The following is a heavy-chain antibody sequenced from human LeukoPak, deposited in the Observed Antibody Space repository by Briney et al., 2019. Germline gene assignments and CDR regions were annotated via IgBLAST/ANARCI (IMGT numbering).Heavy chain of an antibody. CDR1: GFTFVGHE. CDR3: ARADPYGDSTPDF. Sequence: WGSLRLSCSASGFTFVGHEMNWVRHAPGKGLEWLSYISTTGSTIYYADSVKGRFTISRDNAKNSLHLQMNSLRVEDTAVYYCARADPYGDSTPDFWGQGTPVTVSS. D-gene: IGHD4-17*01. CDR2: ISTTGSTI. J-gene: IGHJ4*02. V-gene: IGHV3-48*03.